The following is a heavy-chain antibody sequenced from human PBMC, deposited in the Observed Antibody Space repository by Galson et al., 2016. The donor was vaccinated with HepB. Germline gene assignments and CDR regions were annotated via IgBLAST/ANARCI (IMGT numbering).Heavy chain of an antibody. CDR1: GYSISSGYY. J-gene: IGHJ4*02. Sequence: ETLSLTCSVSGYSISSGYYWGWIRQPPGTGLEWIGSMYHSGSTNYNPSLKSRVTISVDKSKNQFSLRLTSVTAADTAVYYCARSPPWSGCFDSWGQGTLVTVSS. CDR3: ARSPPWSGCFDS. D-gene: IGHD3-3*01. CDR2: MYHSGST. V-gene: IGHV4-38-2*02.